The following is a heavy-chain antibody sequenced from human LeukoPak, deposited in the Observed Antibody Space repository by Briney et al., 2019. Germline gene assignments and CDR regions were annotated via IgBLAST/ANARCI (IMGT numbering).Heavy chain of an antibody. CDR2: ICGRDGHT. CDR3: AKDRGSRNDILTGRPRASMDFDY. J-gene: IGHJ4*02. CDR1: GFIFSNYA. Sequence: GGSLRLSCAASGFIFSNYAMSGARQAPGKGVEWLSGICGRDGHTYYADSVEGRFLISRDNSKNTLYLKMNSLRGEDTGVYYCAKDRGSRNDILTGRPRASMDFDYWGQGTLVTVSS. V-gene: IGHV3-23*01. D-gene: IGHD3-9*01.